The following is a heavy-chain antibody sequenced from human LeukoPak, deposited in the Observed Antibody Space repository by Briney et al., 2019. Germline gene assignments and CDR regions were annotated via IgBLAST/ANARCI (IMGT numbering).Heavy chain of an antibody. D-gene: IGHD2-2*01. CDR3: ARDRIVVVPAAPYYYYYGMDV. CDR1: GGSISSYY. V-gene: IGHV4-59*12. J-gene: IGHJ6*02. Sequence: PSETLSLTCTVSGGSISSYYWSWIRQPPGEGLEWIGYIYYSGSTNYNPSLKSRVTISVDTSKNQFSLKLSSVTAADTAVYYCARDRIVVVPAAPYYYYYGMDVWGQGTTVTVSS. CDR2: IYYSGST.